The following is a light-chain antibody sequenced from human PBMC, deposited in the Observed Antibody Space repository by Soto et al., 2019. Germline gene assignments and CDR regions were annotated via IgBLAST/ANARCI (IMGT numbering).Light chain of an antibody. J-gene: IGKJ5*01. Sequence: DIQMTQSPSSVPASVGDRVTITCRASQGISSWLAWYQQKPGKAPKLLIYAASSLQSKIPSRFSGSRSGTEFTLTISSLQPEDFAPYYCEQANRLPFTADQGTRLEIK. CDR3: EQANRLPFT. CDR2: AAS. CDR1: QGISSW. V-gene: IGKV1-12*01.